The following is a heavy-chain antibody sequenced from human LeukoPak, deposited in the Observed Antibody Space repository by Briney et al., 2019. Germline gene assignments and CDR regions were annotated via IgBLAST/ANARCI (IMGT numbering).Heavy chain of an antibody. CDR2: IYYSGST. Sequence: PSETLSLTCTVSGGSISSSSYYWGWIRQPPGKGLEWIGSIYYSGSTYYNPSLKSRVTISVDTSKNQFSLKLSSVTAADTAVYYCASDPEPYCSSTSCYAYYYYYMDVWGKGTTVTVSS. J-gene: IGHJ6*03. CDR3: ASDPEPYCSSTSCYAYYYYYMDV. CDR1: GGSISSSSYY. D-gene: IGHD2-2*01. V-gene: IGHV4-39*01.